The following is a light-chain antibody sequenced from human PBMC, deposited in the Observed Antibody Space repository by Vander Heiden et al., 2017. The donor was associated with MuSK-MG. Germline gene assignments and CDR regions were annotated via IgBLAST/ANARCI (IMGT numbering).Light chain of an antibody. V-gene: IGKV4-1*01. J-gene: IGKJ1*01. CDR1: QSVLYSSNNKNY. Sequence: DIVMTQSPDSLAVSLGERATINCKSSQSVLYSSNNKNYLAWYQQKPGQPPKLLIYWATTRESGVPDRFSGSGSGTDFTLTISSLQAEDVAVYYCQQDDSTPWTFGQGPKVEIK. CDR3: QQDDSTPWT. CDR2: WAT.